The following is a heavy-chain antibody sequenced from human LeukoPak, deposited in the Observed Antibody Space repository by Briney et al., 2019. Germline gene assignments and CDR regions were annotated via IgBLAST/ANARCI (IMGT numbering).Heavy chain of an antibody. CDR2: IYPGDSDT. CDR3: ARQGGAAGTTAFDY. J-gene: IGHJ4*02. D-gene: IGHD6-13*01. V-gene: IGHV5-51*01. Sequence: GESLKISSQGSGYSFSNYWIGWVRQMPGKGLEWMGIIYPGDSDTRYSPSFQGEVTISADKSISTAYLQWSSLKASDSAMYYCARQGGAAGTTAFDYWGQGTLVTVSS. CDR1: GYSFSNYW.